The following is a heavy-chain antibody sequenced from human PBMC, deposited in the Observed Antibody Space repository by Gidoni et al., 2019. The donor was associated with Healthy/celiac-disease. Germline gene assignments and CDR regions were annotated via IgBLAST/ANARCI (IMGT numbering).Heavy chain of an antibody. V-gene: IGHV3-23*01. Sequence: EVQLLESGGGLVQPGGSLSLSCAASGFTFSSYAMSWVRQAPGKGLGWVSAISGSGGSTYYADSVKGRFTISRDNSKNTLYLQMNSLRAEDTAVYYCAKWGRAYYYGMDVWGQGTTVTVSS. CDR2: ISGSGGST. CDR1: GFTFSSYA. CDR3: AKWGRAYYYGMDV. J-gene: IGHJ6*02. D-gene: IGHD3-16*01.